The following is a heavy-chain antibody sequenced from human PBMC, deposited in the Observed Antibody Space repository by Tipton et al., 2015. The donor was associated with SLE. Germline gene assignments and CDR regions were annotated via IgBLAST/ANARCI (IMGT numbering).Heavy chain of an antibody. CDR3: ASAGGVVGIVGAMPDAFDL. CDR1: GASFSGYY. Sequence: GLVKPSETLSLTCAVYGASFSGYYWAWIRQPPGKGLEWIGEINHSGKTEYNPSLKSRVTISVDTSRNQHFSLKLTSVTAADTAVYYCASAGGVVGIVGAMPDAFDLWGQGTMVTVSS. D-gene: IGHD1-26*01. CDR2: INHSGKT. V-gene: IGHV4-34*01. J-gene: IGHJ3*01.